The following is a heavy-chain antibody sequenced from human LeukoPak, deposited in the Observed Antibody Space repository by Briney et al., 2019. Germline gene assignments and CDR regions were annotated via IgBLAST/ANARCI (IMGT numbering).Heavy chain of an antibody. V-gene: IGHV1-18*01. J-gene: IGHJ3*02. CDR2: ISAYNGNT. Sequence: GASVKVSCKASGYTFTSYGISWVRQAPGQGLEWMGWISAYNGNTNYAQKLQGRVTMTTDTSTSTAYMELSSLRSEDTAVYYCAAVAVGVREAFDAFDIWGQGTMVTVSS. CDR1: GYTFTSYG. CDR3: AAVAVGVREAFDAFDI. D-gene: IGHD3-10*01.